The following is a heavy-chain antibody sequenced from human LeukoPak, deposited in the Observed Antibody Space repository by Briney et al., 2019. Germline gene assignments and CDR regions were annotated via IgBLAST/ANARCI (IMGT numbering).Heavy chain of an antibody. J-gene: IGHJ4*02. CDR3: ARDIAYDSSGYYSPHFDY. CDR1: GFTVSSNY. Sequence: PGGSLRLSCAASGFTVSSNYMSWVRQAPGKGLEWVSVIYSSGSTYYADSVKGRFTISRDNSKNTLYLQMNSLRAEDTAVYYCARDIAYDSSGYYSPHFDYWGQGTLVTVSS. V-gene: IGHV3-53*01. D-gene: IGHD3-22*01. CDR2: IYSSGST.